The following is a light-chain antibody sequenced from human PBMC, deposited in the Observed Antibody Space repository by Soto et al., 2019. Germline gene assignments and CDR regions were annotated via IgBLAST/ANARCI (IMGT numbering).Light chain of an antibody. CDR2: EVN. V-gene: IGLV2-8*01. CDR1: SSDVGGYNY. J-gene: IGLJ1*01. Sequence: QSALTQPPSASGSPGQSVTISCTGTSSDVGGYNYVSWYQHHSGKAPKLMVYEVNKRPSGVPDRFSGSKSGNTASLTVSGLQAEDEADYYCHSYAGSNNLGVFGTGTKLTVL. CDR3: HSYAGSNNLGV.